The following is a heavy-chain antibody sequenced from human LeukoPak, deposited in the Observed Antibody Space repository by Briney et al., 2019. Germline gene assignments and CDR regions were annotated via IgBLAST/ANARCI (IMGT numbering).Heavy chain of an antibody. Sequence: PSETLSLTCTVSGGSISSSSYYWGWIRQPPGKGLEWIGSIYYSGSTYYNPSLKSRVTISVDTSKNQFSLKLSSVTAADTAAYYCARKAGLDHFDYWGQGTLVTVSS. J-gene: IGHJ4*02. CDR3: ARKAGLDHFDY. D-gene: IGHD6-19*01. CDR1: GGSISSSSYY. CDR2: IYYSGST. V-gene: IGHV4-39*07.